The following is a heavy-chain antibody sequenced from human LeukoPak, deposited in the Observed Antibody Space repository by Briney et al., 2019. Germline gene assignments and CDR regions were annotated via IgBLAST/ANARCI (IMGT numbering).Heavy chain of an antibody. J-gene: IGHJ4*02. Sequence: PGGSLRLSCAASGFTFSSYAMHWVRQAPGKGLEYVSAISSNGGSTYYANSVKGRFTISRDNSKNTLYLQMGSLRAEDMAVYYCARDSGSSGRYYFDYWGQGTLVTVSS. D-gene: IGHD6-6*01. V-gene: IGHV3-64*01. CDR3: ARDSGSSGRYYFDY. CDR2: ISSNGGST. CDR1: GFTFSSYA.